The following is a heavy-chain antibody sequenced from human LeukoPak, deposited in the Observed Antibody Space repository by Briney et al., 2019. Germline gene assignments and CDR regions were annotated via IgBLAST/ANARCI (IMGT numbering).Heavy chain of an antibody. D-gene: IGHD3-10*01. J-gene: IGHJ4*02. CDR3: AREWFGELPFDY. CDR2: IIPIFGIA. Sequence: SVKVSCKAFGGTFSSYAISWVRQAPGQGLEWMGRIIPIFGIANYAQKFQGRVTITADKSTSTAYMELSSLRSEDTAVYYCAREWFGELPFDYWGQGTLVTVSS. V-gene: IGHV1-69*04. CDR1: GGTFSSYA.